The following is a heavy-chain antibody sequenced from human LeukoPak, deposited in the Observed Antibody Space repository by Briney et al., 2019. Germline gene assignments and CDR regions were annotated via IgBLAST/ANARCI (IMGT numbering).Heavy chain of an antibody. CDR2: LSGGGDVT. V-gene: IGHV3-23*01. D-gene: IGHD6-19*01. CDR1: GFTFRSYV. CDR3: AKRGHGSSWFGMDV. J-gene: IGHJ6*02. Sequence: PGGSLRLSCAASGFTFRSYVLNWFRQAPGKGLEWVSALSGGGDVTYYADSVRGRFTISRDNSNNALYLQMSSLTAEDTAVYYCAKRGHGSSWFGMDVWGQGTTVTVSS.